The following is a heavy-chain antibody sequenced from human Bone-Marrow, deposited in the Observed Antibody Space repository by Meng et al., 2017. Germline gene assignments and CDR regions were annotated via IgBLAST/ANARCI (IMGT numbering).Heavy chain of an antibody. J-gene: IGHJ2*01. CDR2: IYYSGST. V-gene: IGHV4-31*03. D-gene: IGHD4-17*01. CDR3: ASLYGDSSVWYLDL. Sequence: QGQLQESGPRLVTPSQTLSLTCTVSGGSISSGNHYWSWVRQHPGKGLEYIGYIYYSGSTYYNPSLKSRVIISVDTSKNQFSLRLNSVTAADTAVYYCASLYGDSSVWYLDLWGRGTLVTVSS. CDR1: GGSISSGNHY.